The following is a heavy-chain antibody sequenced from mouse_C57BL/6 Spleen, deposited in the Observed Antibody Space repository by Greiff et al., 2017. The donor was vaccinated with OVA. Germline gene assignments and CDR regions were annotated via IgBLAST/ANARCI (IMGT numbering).Heavy chain of an antibody. V-gene: IGHV5-17*01. J-gene: IGHJ2*01. CDR3: ARRANRVYFDY. CDR2: ISSGSSTI. Sequence: EVKLVESGGGLVKPGGSLKLSCAASGFTFSDYGMHWVRQAPETGLEWVAYISSGSSTIYYADTVKGRFTISRDNAKKTLFLQMTSLRSEDTAMYYCARRANRVYFDYWGQGTTLTVAS. CDR1: GFTFSDYG.